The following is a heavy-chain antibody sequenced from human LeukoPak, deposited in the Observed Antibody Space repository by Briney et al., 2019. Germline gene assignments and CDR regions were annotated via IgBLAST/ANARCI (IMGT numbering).Heavy chain of an antibody. J-gene: IGHJ4*02. V-gene: IGHV5-51*01. CDR1: GYSFTSYW. D-gene: IGHD5-18*01. Sequence: GESLKISCKGSGYSFTSYWIAWVRQMPGKGLEWRGSIYPGDSDTRYSPSFQDQVTISADKSISTAYLHWRGLKASDTAIYYCARLGTAVVARYFDYWGQGTLVTVSS. CDR3: ARLGTAVVARYFDY. CDR2: IYPGDSDT.